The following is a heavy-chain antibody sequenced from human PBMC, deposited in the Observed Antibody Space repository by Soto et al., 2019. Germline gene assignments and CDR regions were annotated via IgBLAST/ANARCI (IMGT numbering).Heavy chain of an antibody. CDR1: EYSFGDYY. CDR3: ARDAPLAGRWFDP. V-gene: IGHV1-2*02. Sequence: ASVKVSCKASEYSFGDYYLHWLRQAPGQGLEWMGWINLNDGVTNYARKFQGRVTMTSDNSKNTLYLQMNSLRAEDTAVYYCARDAPLAGRWFDPWGQGTLVTVSS. CDR2: INLNDGVT. D-gene: IGHD6-6*01. J-gene: IGHJ5*02.